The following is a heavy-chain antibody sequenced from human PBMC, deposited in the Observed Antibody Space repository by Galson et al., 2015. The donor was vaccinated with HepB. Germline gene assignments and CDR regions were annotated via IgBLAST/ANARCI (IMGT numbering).Heavy chain of an antibody. CDR1: GFTLSGYG. V-gene: IGHV3-30*18. Sequence: SLRLSCAASGFTLSGYGMHWVRQAPGKGLEWVAIVSYDGNNKYYADSVKGRFTISRDTSKNTLYLQMNSLRAEDTAVYYCANGKGATAYFDCWGQGTLVTVSS. D-gene: IGHD5-12*01. J-gene: IGHJ4*02. CDR2: VSYDGNNK. CDR3: ANGKGATAYFDC.